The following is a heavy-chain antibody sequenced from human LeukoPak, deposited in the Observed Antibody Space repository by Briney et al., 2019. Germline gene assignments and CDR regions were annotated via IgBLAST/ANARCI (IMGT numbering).Heavy chain of an antibody. Sequence: GSLRLSCAASGFTFSSYGMSWVRQPPGKGLEWIGSIYYSGSTYYNPSLKSRVTISVDTSKNQFSLKLSSVTAADTAVYYCARSGSYYVYFDYWGQGTLVTVSS. D-gene: IGHD1-26*01. CDR2: IYYSGST. CDR3: ARSGSYYVYFDY. V-gene: IGHV4-38-2*01. J-gene: IGHJ4*02. CDR1: GFTFSSYG.